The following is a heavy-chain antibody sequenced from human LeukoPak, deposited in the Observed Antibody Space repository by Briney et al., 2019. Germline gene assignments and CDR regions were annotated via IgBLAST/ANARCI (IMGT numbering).Heavy chain of an antibody. J-gene: IGHJ3*02. D-gene: IGHD3-3*01. V-gene: IGHV3-11*06. CDR2: ISSSSSYI. CDR1: GFTFSDYY. CDR3: ARVKVQYDFWSGYYSDNDDI. Sequence: GGSLRLSCAASGFTFSDYYMSWIRQAPGKGLEWVSSISSSSSYIYYADSVKGRFTISRDNAKNSLYLQMNSLRAEDTAVYYCARVKVQYDFWSGYYSDNDDIWGQGTMVTVSS.